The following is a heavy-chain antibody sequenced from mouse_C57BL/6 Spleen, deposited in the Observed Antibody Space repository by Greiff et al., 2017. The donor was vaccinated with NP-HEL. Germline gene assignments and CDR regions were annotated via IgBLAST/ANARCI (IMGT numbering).Heavy chain of an antibody. CDR2: IWSGGST. V-gene: IGHV2-2*01. CDR3: ARNTVYYYGSSQKPGYFDV. J-gene: IGHJ1*03. Sequence: VMLVESGPGLVQPSQSLSITCTVSGFSLTSYGVHWVRQSPGKGLEWLGVIWSGGSTDYNAAFISRLSISKDNSKSQVFFKMNSLQADDTAIYYCARNTVYYYGSSQKPGYFDVWGTGTTVTVSS. D-gene: IGHD1-1*01. CDR1: GFSLTSYG.